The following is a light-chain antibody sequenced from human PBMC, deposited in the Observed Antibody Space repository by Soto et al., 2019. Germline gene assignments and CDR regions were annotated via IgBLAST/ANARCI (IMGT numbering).Light chain of an antibody. J-gene: IGLJ3*02. Sequence: QAVVTQEQSLSVSPGGTVTLTCGLSSDSVSPSHSASWYQQLPGQPPRTLMYSTNTRSYWVPDRFSGSIVGNKAALTNTGARADDECDYHCVLYMGVGINWVCGGGTKLTVL. CDR2: STN. CDR3: VLYMGVGINWV. CDR1: SDSVSPSHS. V-gene: IGLV8-61*01.